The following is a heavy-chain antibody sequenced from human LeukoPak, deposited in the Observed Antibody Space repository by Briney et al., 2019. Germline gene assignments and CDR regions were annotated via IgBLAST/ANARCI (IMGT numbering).Heavy chain of an antibody. D-gene: IGHD6-19*01. CDR1: GGSFSGYY. J-gene: IGHJ5*02. V-gene: IGHV4-34*01. Sequence: NPSETLSLTCAVYGGSFSGYYWSWIRQPPGKGLEWIGEINHSGGTNYNPSLKSRVTISVDTSKNQFSLKLSSVTAADTAVYYCARDIAVAGTRWFDPWGQGTLVTVSS. CDR3: ARDIAVAGTRWFDP. CDR2: INHSGGT.